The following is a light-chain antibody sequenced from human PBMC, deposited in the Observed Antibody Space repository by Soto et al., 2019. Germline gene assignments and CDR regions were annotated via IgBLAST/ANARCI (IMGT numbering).Light chain of an antibody. Sequence: DIVMTQSPDSLAVSLGERATINCKSSQNNKNYLAWYQQKTGQPPKLLIDWASTRASGVPDRFSGSGSGTDFTLTIRSLQAEDVGIYYCQGYYSSWTFGQGTKVDIK. V-gene: IGKV4-1*01. J-gene: IGKJ1*01. CDR1: QNNKNY. CDR2: WAS. CDR3: QGYYSSWT.